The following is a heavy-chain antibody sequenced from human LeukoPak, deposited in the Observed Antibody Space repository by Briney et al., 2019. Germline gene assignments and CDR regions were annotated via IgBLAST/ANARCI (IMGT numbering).Heavy chain of an antibody. J-gene: IGHJ4*02. CDR2: ISNNGGYT. D-gene: IGHD1-26*01. Sequence: PGGSLRLSCAASGFTFSISAMSWVRQAPGKGLEWVSAISNNGGYTYYADSVQGRFTISRDNSKSTLCLQMNSLRAEDTAVYYCTTDLKESGSDTTTGFQYWGQGTLVTVSS. V-gene: IGHV3-23*01. CDR3: TTDLKESGSDTTTGFQY. CDR1: GFTFSISA.